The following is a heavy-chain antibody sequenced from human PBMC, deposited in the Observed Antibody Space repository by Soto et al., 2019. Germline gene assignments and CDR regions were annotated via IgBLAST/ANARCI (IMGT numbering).Heavy chain of an antibody. CDR1: GGSISSGGYY. CDR3: ARFSDFWSGYYSYNWFDP. V-gene: IGHV4-31*03. CDR2: IYYSGST. J-gene: IGHJ5*02. D-gene: IGHD3-3*01. Sequence: PSETLSLTCTVSGGSISSGGYYWSWIRQHPGKGLEWIGYIYYSGSTYYSPSLKSRVTISVDTSKNQFSLKLSSVTAADTAVYYCARFSDFWSGYYSYNWFDPWGQGTLVTVSS.